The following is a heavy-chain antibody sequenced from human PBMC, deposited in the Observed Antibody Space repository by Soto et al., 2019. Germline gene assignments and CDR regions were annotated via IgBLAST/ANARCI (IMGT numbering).Heavy chain of an antibody. CDR2: IGRGGDT. V-gene: IGHV3-23*01. D-gene: IGHD1-1*01. Sequence: EVQLLESGGGLVQPGGSLRLSCEVSGFTLTSYGMNWVRQAPDKALEWVSTIGRGGDTYYADSVKGRFTISRDNSKNTLFLQMNSLRAEDTALYFCAKDGTTTGIHYYAMDVWGQGTTVTVSS. CDR3: AKDGTTTGIHYYAMDV. CDR1: GFTLTSYG. J-gene: IGHJ6*02.